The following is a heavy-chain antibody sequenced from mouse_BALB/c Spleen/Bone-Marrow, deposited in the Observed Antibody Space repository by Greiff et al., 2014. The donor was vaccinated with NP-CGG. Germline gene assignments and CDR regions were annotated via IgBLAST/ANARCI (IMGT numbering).Heavy chain of an antibody. CDR3: AREKGYYGISWFAV. J-gene: IGHJ3*01. V-gene: IGHV1S82*01. CDR1: GYSFTTSW. D-gene: IGHD2-1*01. Sequence: VQLQQSGTEVVRPGASVKLSCKASGYSFTTSWMNWVKQRPGQGLEWIGMIHPSDSETRLNPKFKDKATLTVDTSSSTAYMQPNCPTSEGSAVYDSAREKGYYGISWFAVWGAGTLVTVSA. CDR2: IHPSDSET.